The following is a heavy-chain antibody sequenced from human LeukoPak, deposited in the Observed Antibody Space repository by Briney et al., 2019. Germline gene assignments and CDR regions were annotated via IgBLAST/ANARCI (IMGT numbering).Heavy chain of an antibody. Sequence: GGSLRLSCAVSGFTFSSYAMHSVRQAPGKGLGWVAVISYDGSNKYYADSVKGRFTISRDNSKNTLYLQMNSLRAEDTAVYYCARAPYSSSWYNYYYGMDVWGQRTTVTVSS. CDR1: GFTFSSYA. J-gene: IGHJ6*02. D-gene: IGHD6-13*01. V-gene: IGHV3-30-3*01. CDR2: ISYDGSNK. CDR3: ARAPYSSSWYNYYYGMDV.